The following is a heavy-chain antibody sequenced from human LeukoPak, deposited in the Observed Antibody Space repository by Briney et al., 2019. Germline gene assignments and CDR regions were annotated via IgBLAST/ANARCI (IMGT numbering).Heavy chain of an antibody. CDR2: INANSGGT. D-gene: IGHD3-16*01. J-gene: IGHJ4*02. V-gene: IGHV1-2*02. Sequence: ASVKVSCKASGYTFTGYYMHWVRQAPGQGLEWMGWINANSGGTNYAQKFQGRVTMTRDTSISTAYMELSRLRSEDTAVYYCARDGGGGPYYFDYWGQGTLVTVSS. CDR3: ARDGGGGPYYFDY. CDR1: GYTFTGYY.